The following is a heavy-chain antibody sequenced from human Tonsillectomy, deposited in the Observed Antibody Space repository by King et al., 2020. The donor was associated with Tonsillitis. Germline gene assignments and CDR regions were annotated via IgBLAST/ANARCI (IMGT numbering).Heavy chain of an antibody. V-gene: IGHV3-48*04. CDR1: VFNFNNYG. CDR2: IRNNSNTI. Sequence: QLVQSGGGLVQPGGSLRLSCAASVFNFNNYGMNWDRQAPGKGLEWISYIRNNSNTIYYADSVKGRFTISRDNAKNSLFLQMNSLRAEDTAIYYCARDTSFDWYFDLWGRGTLVTVSS. J-gene: IGHJ2*01. CDR3: ARDTSFDWYFDL.